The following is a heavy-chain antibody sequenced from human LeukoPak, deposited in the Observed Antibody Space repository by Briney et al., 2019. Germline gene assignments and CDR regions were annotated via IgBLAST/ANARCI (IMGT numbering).Heavy chain of an antibody. CDR2: ITGNGANT. CDR1: GFTFSSYS. Sequence: GGSLRLSCAASGFTFSSYSMSWVRQAPGKGLEWVSAITGNGANTFYADSVKGRFTISRDNSKNTMYLQMNSLRAEDTALYYCARDRSGSYPNWFDPWGQGTLVTVSS. D-gene: IGHD3-10*01. V-gene: IGHV3-23*01. CDR3: ARDRSGSYPNWFDP. J-gene: IGHJ5*02.